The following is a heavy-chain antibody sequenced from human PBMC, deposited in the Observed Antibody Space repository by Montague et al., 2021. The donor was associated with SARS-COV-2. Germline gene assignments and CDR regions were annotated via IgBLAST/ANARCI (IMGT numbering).Heavy chain of an antibody. J-gene: IGHJ4*02. CDR2: MYYTGHT. D-gene: IGHD6-6*01. V-gene: IGHV4-61*01. CDR1: GASVASGNFY. Sequence: SETLSLACTVSGASVASGNFYWGWIRQPPGKGLEWIGYMYYTGHTNYNPSLENRVTMPVDPSKNQFSLTLTSVTAADTAVYYCARSRANVPSRPGFDYWGQGALVTVSS. CDR3: ARSRANVPSRPGFDY.